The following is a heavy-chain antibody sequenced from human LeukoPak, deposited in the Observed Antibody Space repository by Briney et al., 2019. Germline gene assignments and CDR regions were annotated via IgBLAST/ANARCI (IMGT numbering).Heavy chain of an antibody. CDR1: GVTFSSYG. CDR2: IRYDESKE. CDR3: LKDYLVEAQRVYYFDY. Sequence: GGSLRLSCAASGVTFSSYGWHWVRQAPGKGLEWVAFIRYDESKEYYADSVKGRFTISRDNSKNTLYLQMSSLRVEDTAVYHCLKDYLVEAQRVYYFDYWGQGSLVTVSS. V-gene: IGHV3-30*02. D-gene: IGHD2-15*01. J-gene: IGHJ4*02.